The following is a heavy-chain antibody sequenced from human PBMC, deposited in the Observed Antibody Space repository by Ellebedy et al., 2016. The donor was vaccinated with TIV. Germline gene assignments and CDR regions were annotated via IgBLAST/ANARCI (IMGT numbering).Heavy chain of an antibody. CDR2: LLGSGRGI. D-gene: IGHD5-24*01. CDR1: GFTLSSFA. Sequence: PGGSLRLSCAASGFTLSSFAMGWVRQTPGQGLEGVSGLLGSGRGIFYSDSVKGRFTISRDNSKNTLYLQMNSLRAEDTGIYYCVKDQIAGDGRWVFDLWGQGTMVTVSS. CDR3: VKDQIAGDGRWVFDL. V-gene: IGHV3-23*01. J-gene: IGHJ3*01.